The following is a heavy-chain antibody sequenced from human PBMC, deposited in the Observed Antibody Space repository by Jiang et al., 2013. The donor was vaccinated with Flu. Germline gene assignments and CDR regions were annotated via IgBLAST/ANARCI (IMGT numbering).Heavy chain of an antibody. V-gene: IGHV4-59*01. CDR1: GASISGYY. CDR3: ARLMSYFDDSGDPTVHDAFEI. Sequence: GLVKPSETLSLTCSVSGASISGYYWNWIRQPPGKGLEWIGYFYYSGNSNFNPSLKSRVIISADTSKNQFSLRLTSVTAADTAVYYCARLMSYFDDSGDPTVHDAFEIWGRGTVVTVSS. CDR2: FYYSGNS. D-gene: IGHD3-22*01. J-gene: IGHJ3*02.